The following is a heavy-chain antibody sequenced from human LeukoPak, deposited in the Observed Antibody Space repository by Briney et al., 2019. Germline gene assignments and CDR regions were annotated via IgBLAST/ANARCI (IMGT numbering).Heavy chain of an antibody. CDR3: ARDIAAGSIIDY. D-gene: IGHD6-6*01. J-gene: IGHJ4*02. CDR1: NYSLSTGYY. CDR2: IFHNGNT. Sequence: PSETLSLTCSVYNYSLSTGYYWGWIRQPPGKGLEWIASIFHNGNTYYNPSLKSRVTISVDTSKNQFSLKLTSVTAADTAVYYCARDIAAGSIIDYWGQGTLVTVSS. V-gene: IGHV4-38-2*02.